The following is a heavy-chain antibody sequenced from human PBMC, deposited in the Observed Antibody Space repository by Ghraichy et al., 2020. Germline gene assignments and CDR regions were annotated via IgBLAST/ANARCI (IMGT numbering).Heavy chain of an antibody. J-gene: IGHJ4*02. CDR2: INDDGSTT. CDR3: VSDDPLFWSGPTFDS. D-gene: IGHD3-3*01. CDR1: GFTFSRYR. V-gene: IGHV3-74*01. Sequence: GGSLRLSCAASGFTFSRYRMHWVRQAPGKGLVWVSHINDDGSTTGYADSVRGRFTISRDNAKNTLYVQMNSLRPEDTAVYYCVSDDPLFWSGPTFDSWGQGTLVTVSS.